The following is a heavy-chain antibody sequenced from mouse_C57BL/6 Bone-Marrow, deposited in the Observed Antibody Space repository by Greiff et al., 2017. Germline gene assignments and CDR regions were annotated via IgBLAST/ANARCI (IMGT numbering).Heavy chain of an antibody. CDR3: KRFITSITRYFDV. D-gene: IGHD1-1*01. V-gene: IGHV1-15*01. Sequence: QVQLLQSGAELVRPGASVTLSCKASGYTFTDYEMHWVQQTPVHGLEWIGAIDPETGGTAYNQTFKGKATLTADKSSSTAYMELRSLTSADSAVFCCKRFITSITRYFDVWGTGTTVTVSS. CDR2: IDPETGGT. CDR1: GYTFTDYE. J-gene: IGHJ1*03.